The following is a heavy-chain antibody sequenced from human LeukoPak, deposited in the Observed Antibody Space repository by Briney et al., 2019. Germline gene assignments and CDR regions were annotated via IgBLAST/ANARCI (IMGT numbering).Heavy chain of an antibody. Sequence: GGSLRLSCEVSGFTVGRYRMHWVRQGPGKGLVWVSMTNRDGGTTTYADFVKGRFTMSRDNSKNTVFLQMNSLGVEDTGVYYCARASGYLNDLDYWGQGTAVTVSS. V-gene: IGHV3-74*03. J-gene: IGHJ4*02. CDR3: ARASGYLNDLDY. CDR1: GFTVGRYR. D-gene: IGHD3-3*01. CDR2: TNRDGGTT.